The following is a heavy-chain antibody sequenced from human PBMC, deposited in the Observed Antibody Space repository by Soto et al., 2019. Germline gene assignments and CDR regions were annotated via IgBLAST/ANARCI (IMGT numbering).Heavy chain of an antibody. V-gene: IGHV4-30-2*01. J-gene: IGHJ4*02. D-gene: IGHD1-1*01. Sequence: SETLYRNCTVSNDSISSGGYSWSWIRQPPGKGLQWIGYIYHSGRTYYNPSLRSRVAISVDRSKNQFSLNLSSMSAADTAVYYCARGNFQYYFDYWGQGALVTVSS. CDR3: ARGNFQYYFDY. CDR2: IYHSGRT. CDR1: NDSISSGGYS.